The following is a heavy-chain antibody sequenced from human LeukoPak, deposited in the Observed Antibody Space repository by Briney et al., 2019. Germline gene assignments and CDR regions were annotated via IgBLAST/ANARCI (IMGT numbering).Heavy chain of an antibody. CDR1: GGSFSGYY. Sequence: PSETLSLTCAVYGGSFSGYYWSWIRQPPGKGLEWIGEINHSGSTNYNPSLKSRVTISVDTSKNQFSLKLSSVTAADTAVYYCARGRRGCSSTSCYAGGGPSSWFDPWGQGTLVTVSS. D-gene: IGHD2-2*01. CDR3: ARGRRGCSSTSCYAGGGPSSWFDP. J-gene: IGHJ5*02. CDR2: INHSGST. V-gene: IGHV4-34*01.